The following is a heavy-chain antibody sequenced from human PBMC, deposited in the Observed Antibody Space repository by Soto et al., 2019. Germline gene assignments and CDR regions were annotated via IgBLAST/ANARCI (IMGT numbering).Heavy chain of an antibody. CDR1: GFTFSSYG. J-gene: IGHJ6*02. CDR3: AKDGVACSSTSCLYYYYYYGMDV. CDR2: ISYDGSNK. D-gene: IGHD2-2*01. V-gene: IGHV3-30*18. Sequence: GGSLRLSCAASGFTFSSYGMHWVRQAPGKGLEWVAVISYDGSNKYYADSVKGRFTISRDNSKNTLYLQMNSLRAEDTAVYYCAKDGVACSSTSCLYYYYYYGMDVWGQGTTVTVSS.